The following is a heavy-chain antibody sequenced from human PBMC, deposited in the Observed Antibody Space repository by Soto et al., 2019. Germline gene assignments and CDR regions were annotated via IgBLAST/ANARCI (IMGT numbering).Heavy chain of an antibody. Sequence: EVQLAESGGGLVKPGGSLTLSCKVSGFTFSSWTMNWFGQAPGKGLEWVSSISTSSTYIYYADSVKGRFTISRDNAKDSLYLNMNNLRADDTAVYYCAKGGTHFDYWGQGTLLTVSS. J-gene: IGHJ4*02. D-gene: IGHD1-1*01. CDR3: AKGGTHFDY. CDR2: ISTSSTYI. V-gene: IGHV3-21*02. CDR1: GFTFSSWT.